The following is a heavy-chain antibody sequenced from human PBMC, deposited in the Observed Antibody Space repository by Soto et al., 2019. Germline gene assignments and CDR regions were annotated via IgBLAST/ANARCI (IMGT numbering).Heavy chain of an antibody. CDR2: ISSSSSTI. CDR3: VSPLLTGNY. J-gene: IGHJ4*02. D-gene: IGHD3-10*01. Sequence: EVQLVASGGGLVQPGGSLRLSCAASGFTFSSYSMNWVRQAPGKGLEWVSYISSSSSTIYYAVSVKGRFTISRDNAKNSLYLQMNSLRAEDTAVYYWVSPLLTGNYWGQGTLVTVSS. CDR1: GFTFSSYS. V-gene: IGHV3-48*01.